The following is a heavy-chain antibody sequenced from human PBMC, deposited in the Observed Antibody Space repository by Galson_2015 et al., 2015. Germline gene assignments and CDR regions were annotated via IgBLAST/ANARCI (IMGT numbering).Heavy chain of an antibody. J-gene: IGHJ6*02. Sequence: SLRLSCAASGFTFSSYGMHWVRQAPGKGLEWVAVISYDGSNKYYADSVKGRFTISRDNSKNTLHLQMNSLRAEDTAVYYCAKDYRSGWYRDGMDVWGQGTTVTVSS. D-gene: IGHD6-19*01. V-gene: IGHV3-30*18. CDR2: ISYDGSNK. CDR1: GFTFSSYG. CDR3: AKDYRSGWYRDGMDV.